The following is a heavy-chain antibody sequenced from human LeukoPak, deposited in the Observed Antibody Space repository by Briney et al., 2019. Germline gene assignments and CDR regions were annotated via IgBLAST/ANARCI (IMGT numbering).Heavy chain of an antibody. Sequence: ASVKVSCKASGYTFTSYGISWVQQAPGQGLEWMGWISAYNGSTNYAQKLQGRVTMTTDTSTSTAYMELRSLRSDDTAVYYCARDHDTYYGPLYNWFDPWGQGTLVTVSS. V-gene: IGHV1-18*01. CDR3: ARDHDTYYGPLYNWFDP. D-gene: IGHD3-10*01. CDR2: ISAYNGST. J-gene: IGHJ5*02. CDR1: GYTFTSYG.